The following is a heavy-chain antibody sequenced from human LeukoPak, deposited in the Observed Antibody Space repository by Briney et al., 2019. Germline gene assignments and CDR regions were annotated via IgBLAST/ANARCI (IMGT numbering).Heavy chain of an antibody. CDR2: INSDGSST. V-gene: IGHV3-74*01. CDR3: ARGESGYYYNGY. D-gene: IGHD1-26*01. CDR1: GFIFSSYW. Sequence: PGGSLRLSCAASGFIFSSYWMHWVRQAPGKGLVWVSRINSDGSSTSYADSVKGRFTISRDNAKNTLYLQMNSLRAEDTAVYYCARGESGYYYNGYWGQGTLLTVSS. J-gene: IGHJ4*02.